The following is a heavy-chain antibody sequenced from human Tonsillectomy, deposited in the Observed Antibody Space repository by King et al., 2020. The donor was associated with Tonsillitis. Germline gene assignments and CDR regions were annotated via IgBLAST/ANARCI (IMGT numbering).Heavy chain of an antibody. D-gene: IGHD5-12*01. Sequence: VQLVQSGGGLVQPGGSLRLSCAASGFTFSSYAMSWVRQAPGKGLEWVSVISGSGGSTYYADSVKGRFTISRDNSKNTLYLQMNSLGVEDTAVYYCAKDSGYRPLWPLRAAIMDVWGQGTTVTVSS. CDR1: GFTFSSYA. V-gene: IGHV3-23*04. CDR3: AKDSGYRPLWPLRAAIMDV. J-gene: IGHJ6*02. CDR2: ISGSGGST.